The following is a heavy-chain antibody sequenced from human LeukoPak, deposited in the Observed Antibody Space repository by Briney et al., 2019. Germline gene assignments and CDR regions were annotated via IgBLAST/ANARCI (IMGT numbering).Heavy chain of an antibody. J-gene: IGHJ4*02. CDR2: IYYSGST. V-gene: IGHV4-39*01. Sequence: SETLSLTCTVSGGSISSSSYYWGWIRQPPGKGLEWIGSIYYSGSTYYNPSLKSRVTISVDTSKNQFSLKLSSVTAADTAVYYCASLLSFYGSGSYRDYWGQGTLVTVS. CDR3: ASLLSFYGSGSYRDY. CDR1: GGSISSSSYY. D-gene: IGHD3-10*01.